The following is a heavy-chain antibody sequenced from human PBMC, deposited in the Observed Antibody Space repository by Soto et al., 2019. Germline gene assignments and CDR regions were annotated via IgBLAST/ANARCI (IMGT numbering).Heavy chain of an antibody. CDR3: AKAIGLQLRRFDY. CDR2: ISWNSGNI. J-gene: IGHJ4*02. D-gene: IGHD3-16*01. Sequence: GGSLRLSCAASGFTFDDYGMHWVRQAPGKGLEWVSGISWNSGNIGYADSVKGRFSISRDNAKNSLYLQMNSLRTEDTALYYCAKAIGLQLRRFDYWGQGTQVTVSS. V-gene: IGHV3-9*01. CDR1: GFTFDDYG.